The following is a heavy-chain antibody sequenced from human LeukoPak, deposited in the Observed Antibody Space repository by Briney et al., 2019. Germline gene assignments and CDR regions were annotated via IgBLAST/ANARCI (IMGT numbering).Heavy chain of an antibody. V-gene: IGHV4-39*01. CDR3: ARQYYDITGYYYFDY. D-gene: IGHD3-22*01. J-gene: IGHJ4*02. CDR1: GDAITGSSYY. CDR2: MYYSGST. Sequence: SETLSLTCSVSGDAITGSSYYWGWIRQPPGKGLEWIGSMYYSGSTYSNPSLKSRVTMSADTSKNQFSLKLSSVSAADTAVYYCARQYYDITGYYYFDYWGRGTLVTVSS.